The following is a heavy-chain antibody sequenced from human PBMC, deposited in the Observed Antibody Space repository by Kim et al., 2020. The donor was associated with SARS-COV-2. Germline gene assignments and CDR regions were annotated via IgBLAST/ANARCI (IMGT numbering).Heavy chain of an antibody. J-gene: IGHJ3*02. D-gene: IGHD4-17*01. V-gene: IGHV4-31*03. CDR3: ARAKSNYSDYSVGAFDI. CDR2: IYYSGST. Sequence: SETLSLTCTVSGGSISSGGYCWSWIRQHPGKGLEWIGYIYYSGSTYYNPSLKSRLTISLDTSKNQFSLKLSSVTAADTAVYYCARAKSNYSDYSVGAFDIWGQGTLVTVSS. CDR1: GGSISSGGYC.